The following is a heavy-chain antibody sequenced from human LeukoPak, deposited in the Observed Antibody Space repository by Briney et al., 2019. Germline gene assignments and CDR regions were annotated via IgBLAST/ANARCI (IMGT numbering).Heavy chain of an antibody. D-gene: IGHD4-17*01. CDR3: ARQYYGDIDY. CDR2: IYYSGST. V-gene: IGHV4-59*08. Sequence: PSETLSLTCTVSGGSISSYYWSWLRQPPGKGLEWIGYIYYSGSTNYNPSLKSRVTISVDTSKNQFSLILSSVTAADTAVYYCARQYYGDIDYWGQGTLVTVSS. CDR1: GGSISSYY. J-gene: IGHJ4*02.